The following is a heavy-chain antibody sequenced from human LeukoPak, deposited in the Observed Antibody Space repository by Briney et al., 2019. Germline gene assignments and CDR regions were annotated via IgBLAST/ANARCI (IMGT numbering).Heavy chain of an antibody. J-gene: IGHJ4*02. D-gene: IGHD2-2*03. Sequence: PGRSLRLSCAASGFSFSDFGIHWVRQAPGKGLEWVAVLSPHANYEYYADSVQGRFAISRDDSKNKVYLQMNSLRDEETAVYYCARDWIDRSLDYWGLGTLVTVSS. CDR3: ARDWIDRSLDY. CDR1: GFSFSDFG. CDR2: LSPHANYE. V-gene: IGHV3-33*01.